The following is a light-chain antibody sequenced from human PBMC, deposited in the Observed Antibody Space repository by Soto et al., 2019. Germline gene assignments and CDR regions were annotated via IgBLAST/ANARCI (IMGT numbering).Light chain of an antibody. CDR2: EVS. Sequence: QSALTQPASVSGSPGQSITISCTGTRSDVGAYNYVSWYQQHPGKAPKPMIYEVSNRPSGVSNRFSGSKSGNTASLTISVLQAEDEADYYCSSYTSNTTPYVFGTGTKVTV. CDR1: RSDVGAYNY. CDR3: SSYTSNTTPYV. V-gene: IGLV2-14*01. J-gene: IGLJ1*01.